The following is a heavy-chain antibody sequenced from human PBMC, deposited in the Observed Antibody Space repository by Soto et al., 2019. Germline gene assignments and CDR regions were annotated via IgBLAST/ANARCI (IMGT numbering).Heavy chain of an antibody. D-gene: IGHD6-13*01. CDR2: IWYDGSNK. V-gene: IGHV3-33*01. CDR3: ARDQFRRYSSSWYVANYYGMDV. CDR1: GFTFSSYG. J-gene: IGHJ6*02. Sequence: PGGSLRLSCAASGFTFSSYGMHWVRQAPGKGLEWVAVIWYDGSNKCYADSVKGRFTISRDNSKNTLYLQMNSLRAEDTAVYYCARDQFRRYSSSWYVANYYGMDVWGQGSTVTVS.